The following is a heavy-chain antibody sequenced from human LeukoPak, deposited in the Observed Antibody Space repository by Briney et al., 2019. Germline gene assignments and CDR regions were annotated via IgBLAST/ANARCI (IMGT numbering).Heavy chain of an antibody. V-gene: IGHV1-69*13. J-gene: IGHJ6*02. CDR3: ARGNLAYCGGDCYSNYYYGMDV. CDR1: GYTITAYS. D-gene: IGHD2-21*02. CDR2: IIPIFGTA. Sequence: SVKVSCKASGYTITAYSMHWVRQAPGQGLEWMGGIIPIFGTANYAQKFQGRVTITADESTSTAYMELSSLRSEDTAVYYCARGNLAYCGGDCYSNYYYGMDVWGQGTTVTVSS.